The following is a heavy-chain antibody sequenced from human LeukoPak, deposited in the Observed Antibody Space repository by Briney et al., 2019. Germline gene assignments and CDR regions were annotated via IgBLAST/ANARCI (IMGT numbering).Heavy chain of an antibody. D-gene: IGHD4-17*01. CDR1: GGTFSSYA. CDR2: IIPIFGTA. Sequence: SVKVSCKASGGTFSSYAISWVRQAPGQGLEWMGGIIPIFGTANYAQKFQGRVTITADKSTSTAYMELSSLRSEDTAVYYCARSKKGATVIDYWGQGTLVTVSS. V-gene: IGHV1-69*06. J-gene: IGHJ4*02. CDR3: ARSKKGATVIDY.